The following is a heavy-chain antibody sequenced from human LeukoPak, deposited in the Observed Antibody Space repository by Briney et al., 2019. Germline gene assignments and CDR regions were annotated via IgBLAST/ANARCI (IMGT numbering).Heavy chain of an antibody. CDR1: GFIFNYYT. Sequence: GGSLRLSCAASGFIFNYYTMNWVRQAPGKGPGWIASIDSSGSYIHYAASVKGRFTISRDNARDSVYLQMNNLRADDTAVYYCARDIHSSRFDYWGHGTLVTVSS. V-gene: IGHV3-21*01. CDR3: ARDIHSSRFDY. D-gene: IGHD1-26*01. J-gene: IGHJ4*01. CDR2: IDSSGSYI.